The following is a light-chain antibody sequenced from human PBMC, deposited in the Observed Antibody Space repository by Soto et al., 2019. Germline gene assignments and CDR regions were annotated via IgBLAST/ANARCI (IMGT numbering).Light chain of an antibody. Sequence: EIVLTQSPGTLSLSPGERATLSYRASQSVSSSYLAWYQQKPGQAPRLLIYGASSRATGIPDRFSGSGSGTDFILTISRLEPEDFAVYYCQHYGSSPHTFGQGTKLEIK. CDR1: QSVSSSY. J-gene: IGKJ2*01. CDR2: GAS. CDR3: QHYGSSPHT. V-gene: IGKV3-20*01.